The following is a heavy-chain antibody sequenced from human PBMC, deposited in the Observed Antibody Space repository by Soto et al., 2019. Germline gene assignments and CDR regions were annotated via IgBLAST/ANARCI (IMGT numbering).Heavy chain of an antibody. V-gene: IGHV1-58*01. CDR1: GFTFTSSA. CDR2: IVVGSGDT. Sequence: QMQLVQSGPEVKKPGTSVKVSCKASGFTFTSSAVQWVRQARGQRLEWIGWIVVGSGDTNYAQKFQERVTITRDMSTSRVYMDLSSLRSEDTAVYYCAADLTGPLDYWGQGTLVTVSS. CDR3: AADLTGPLDY. J-gene: IGHJ4*02.